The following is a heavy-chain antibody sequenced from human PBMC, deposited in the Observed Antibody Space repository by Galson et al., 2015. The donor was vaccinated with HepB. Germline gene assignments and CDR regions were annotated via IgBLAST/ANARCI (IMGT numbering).Heavy chain of an antibody. CDR3: ARGYNSAFDI. CDR2: IKQDGSEK. J-gene: IGHJ3*02. Sequence: SLRLSCVASGFTFSSYAMSWVRQAPGKGLEWVANIKQDGSEKYYVDSVEGRFTISRDNAKNSLYLQMNSLRADDTAVYYCARGYNSAFDIWGQGTMVTVSS. CDR1: GFTFSSYA. V-gene: IGHV3-7*01. D-gene: IGHD5-24*01.